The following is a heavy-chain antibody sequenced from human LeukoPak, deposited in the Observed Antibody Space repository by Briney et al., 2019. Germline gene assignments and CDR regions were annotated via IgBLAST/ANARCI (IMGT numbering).Heavy chain of an antibody. J-gene: IGHJ6*02. CDR2: INHNGNVN. CDR1: GFTFSSYW. D-gene: IGHD3-16*01. CDR3: ARGGGLDV. Sequence: VGSLRLSCAASGFTFSSYWMNWARQAPGKGLEWVASINHNGNVNYYVDSVKGRFTISRDNAKSSLYLQMSNLRAEDTAVYFCARGGGLDVWGQGATVTVSS. V-gene: IGHV3-7*03.